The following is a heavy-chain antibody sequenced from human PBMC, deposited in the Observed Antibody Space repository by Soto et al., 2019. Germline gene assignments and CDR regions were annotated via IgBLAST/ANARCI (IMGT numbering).Heavy chain of an antibody. Sequence: QITLRESGPTLVKPTQTLTLTCTFTEFSLTTSGVGVGWIRQPPGKALGWLGLIYWDDDKRYNPSLQTRLTITKDTSSNQVVLTMTNMDPLDTATYYCAQSLWRGYKSWFDPWGQGTLVTVSS. J-gene: IGHJ5*02. CDR3: AQSLWRGYKSWFDP. CDR2: IYWDDDK. CDR1: EFSLTTSGVG. V-gene: IGHV2-5*02. D-gene: IGHD3-3*01.